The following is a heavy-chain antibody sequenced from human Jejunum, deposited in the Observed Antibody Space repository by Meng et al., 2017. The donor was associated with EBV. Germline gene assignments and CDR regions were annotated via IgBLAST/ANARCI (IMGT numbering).Heavy chain of an antibody. V-gene: IGHV4-34*01. D-gene: IGHD2-8*02. J-gene: IGHJ4*02. CDR3: ATFHCTVVTCSFDS. Sequence: QAQLQQSCAAPLRPSDTLSLTCAVDGGSFSDYYWSWIRQPPGKGLEWIGEIEHSGRTNYNPSLKSRVTLSLLTSKDHFSLRLSSVTAADTAVYYCATFHCTVVTCSFDSWGQGTLVTVS. CDR2: IEHSGRT. CDR1: GGSFSDYY.